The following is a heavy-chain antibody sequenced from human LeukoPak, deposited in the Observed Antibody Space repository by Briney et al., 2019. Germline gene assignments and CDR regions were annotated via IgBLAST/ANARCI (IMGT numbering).Heavy chain of an antibody. CDR1: GFTFSSYW. V-gene: IGHV3-74*01. D-gene: IGHD1-26*01. J-gene: IGHJ4*02. CDR3: ARGGSGSYYLQPKGGGYFDY. Sequence: GGSLRLSCAASGFTFSSYWMHWVRQAPGKGLVWVSRINSDGSSTSYADSAKGRFTISRDNAKNTLYLQMNSLRAEDTAVYYCARGGSGSYYLQPKGGGYFDYWGQGTLVTVSS. CDR2: INSDGSST.